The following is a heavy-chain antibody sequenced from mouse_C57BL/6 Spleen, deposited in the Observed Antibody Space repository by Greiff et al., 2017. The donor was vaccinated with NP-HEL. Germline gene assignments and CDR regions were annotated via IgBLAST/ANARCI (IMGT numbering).Heavy chain of an antibody. Sequence: EVQRVESGAELVRPGASVKLSCTASGFNIKDDYMHWVKQRPEQGLEWIGWIDPENGDTEYASKFQGKATITADTSSNTAYLQLSSLTSEDTAVYYCTTGTLGAYWGQGTLVTVSA. J-gene: IGHJ3*01. CDR1: GFNIKDDY. D-gene: IGHD4-1*01. CDR3: TTGTLGAY. V-gene: IGHV14-4*01. CDR2: IDPENGDT.